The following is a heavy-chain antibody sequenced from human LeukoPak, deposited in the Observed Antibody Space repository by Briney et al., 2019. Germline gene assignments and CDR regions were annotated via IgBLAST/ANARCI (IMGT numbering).Heavy chain of an antibody. CDR3: ASGGEASSNYYYYYYMDV. V-gene: IGHV4-30-4*08. D-gene: IGHD3-10*01. CDR2: IYYSGST. Sequence: PSQTLSLTCTVSGGSISSGDYYWSWIRQPPGKGLEWVGYIYYSGSTYYNPSLKSRVTISVDTSKNQFSLKLSSATAADTAVYYCASGGEASSNYYYYYYMDVWGKGTTVTVSS. J-gene: IGHJ6*03. CDR1: GGSISSGDYY.